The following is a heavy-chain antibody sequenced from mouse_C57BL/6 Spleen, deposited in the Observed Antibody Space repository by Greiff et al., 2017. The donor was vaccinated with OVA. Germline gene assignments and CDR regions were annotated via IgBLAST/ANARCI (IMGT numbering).Heavy chain of an antibody. J-gene: IGHJ3*01. CDR3: TRDVATVVARAWFAY. CDR2: ISSGGDYI. V-gene: IGHV5-9-1*02. Sequence: EVKVVESGEGLVKPGGSLKLSCAASGFTFSSYAMSWVRQTPEKRLEWVAYISSGGDYIYYADTVKGRFTISRDNARNTLYLQLSSLKSEDTAMYYCTRDVATVVARAWFAYWGQGTLVTVSA. CDR1: GFTFSSYA. D-gene: IGHD1-1*01.